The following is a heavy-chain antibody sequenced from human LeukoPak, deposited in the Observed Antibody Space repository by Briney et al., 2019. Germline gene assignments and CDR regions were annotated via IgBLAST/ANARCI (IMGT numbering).Heavy chain of an antibody. CDR2: INPNSGGT. CDR3: ARVGCTGGSCYGWFDS. V-gene: IGHV1-2*02. CDR1: GYIFTDYY. J-gene: IGHJ5*01. Sequence: GASVKVSCKASGYIFTDYYMHWVRQAPGQGLEWMGWINPNSGGTNSAQKFQGRVTMTRDTSISTAYMELSRLRSDDTAVYYCARVGCTGGSCYGWFDSWGQGTLVTVSS. D-gene: IGHD2-15*01.